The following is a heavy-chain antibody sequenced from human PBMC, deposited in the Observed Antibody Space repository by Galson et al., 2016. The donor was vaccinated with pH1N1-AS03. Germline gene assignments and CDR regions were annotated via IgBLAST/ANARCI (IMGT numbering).Heavy chain of an antibody. CDR2: INSDGSGT. V-gene: IGHV3-74*01. Sequence: SLRLSCAASGFTFSNYWMHWARQAPEKGLVWVSRINSDGSGTSYADSVKGRFTISRDNAKNTLYLQMNSLRAEDTAVYYCARDPYYFGMDVWGQGTTVTVSS. CDR3: ARDPYYFGMDV. CDR1: GFTFSNYW. J-gene: IGHJ6*02.